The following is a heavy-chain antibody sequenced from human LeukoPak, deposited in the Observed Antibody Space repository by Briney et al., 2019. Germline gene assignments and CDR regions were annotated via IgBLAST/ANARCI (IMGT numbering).Heavy chain of an antibody. J-gene: IGHJ4*02. V-gene: IGHV4-34*01. CDR3: AREVCIGGSCGLDY. D-gene: IGHD2-15*01. Sequence: SETLSLTCAVYGGSFSGYYWSWIRQPPGKGLEWMGEINHSGSTNYNPSLKSRVTISVDTSKNQFSLKLSSVTAADTAVYYCAREVCIGGSCGLDYWGQGTLVTVSS. CDR1: GGSFSGYY. CDR2: INHSGST.